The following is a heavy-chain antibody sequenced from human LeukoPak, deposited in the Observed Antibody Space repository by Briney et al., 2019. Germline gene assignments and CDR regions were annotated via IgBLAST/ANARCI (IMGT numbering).Heavy chain of an antibody. CDR2: VSFQPNVQ. CDR1: GFTFSTYV. Sequence: GKSLRLSCVGSGFTFSTYVIHWVRQAPGKGLEWVAVVSFQPNVQYYADSAKGRFTISRDNSRSAVHLEMNSLRPDDTAVYYCAKGTVTAILNWGQGTLVTVSS. D-gene: IGHD2-21*02. J-gene: IGHJ4*02. V-gene: IGHV3-30*04. CDR3: AKGTVTAILN.